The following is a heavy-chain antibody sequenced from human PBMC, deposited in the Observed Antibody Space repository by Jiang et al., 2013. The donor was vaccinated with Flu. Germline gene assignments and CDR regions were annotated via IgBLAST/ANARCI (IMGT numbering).Heavy chain of an antibody. CDR1: GGSMSGHY. V-gene: IGHV4-59*11. Sequence: GLVKPSETLSLTCTVSGGSMSGHYWSWIRQAPGKGLEWIGYTYYSGSTKYNPSLKSRVTISVDTSKNQFSLKLNSVTAADTAVYYCARESGDCSITSCLNWFDPWGQGTLVTVSS. J-gene: IGHJ5*02. CDR3: ARESGDCSITSCLNWFDP. CDR2: TYYSGST. D-gene: IGHD2-2*03.